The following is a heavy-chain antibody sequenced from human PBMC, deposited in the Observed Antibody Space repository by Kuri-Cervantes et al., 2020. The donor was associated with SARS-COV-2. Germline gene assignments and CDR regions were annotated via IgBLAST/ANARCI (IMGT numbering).Heavy chain of an antibody. J-gene: IGHJ5*02. CDR2: INHSGST. CDR1: GGSFSGYY. D-gene: IGHD2-2*01. V-gene: IGHV4-34*01. CDR3: ARGRIAVVPAAKAFDP. Sequence: GSLRLSCAVYGGSFSGYYWSWIRQPPGKGLEWIGEINHSGSTNYNPSLKSRVTISVDTSKNQFSLKLSSVTAADTAVYYRARGRIAVVPAAKAFDPWGQGTLVTVSS.